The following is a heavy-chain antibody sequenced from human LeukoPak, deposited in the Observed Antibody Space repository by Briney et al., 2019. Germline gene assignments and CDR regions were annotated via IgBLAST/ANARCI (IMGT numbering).Heavy chain of an antibody. CDR1: GGSISSSSYY. V-gene: IGHV4-39*01. J-gene: IGHJ4*02. CDR3: ARRRPPAMVDY. D-gene: IGHD5-18*01. CDR2: IYYSGST. Sequence: SETLSLTCTVSGGSISSSSYYWGWIRQPPGKGLEWIGGIYYSGSTYYNPSLKSRVTISVDTSKNQFSLKLSSVTAADTAVYYCARRRPPAMVDYWGQGTLVTVSS.